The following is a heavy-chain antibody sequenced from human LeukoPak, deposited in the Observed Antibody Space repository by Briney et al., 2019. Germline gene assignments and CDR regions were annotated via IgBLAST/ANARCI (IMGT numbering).Heavy chain of an antibody. CDR2: ISGSGGST. CDR3: AKDPTWDCGGGCYSYGMDV. D-gene: IGHD2-21*01. CDR1: GFTFSSYA. V-gene: IGHV3-23*01. Sequence: GGSLRLSCAASGFTFSSYAMSWVRQAPGKGLEWVSAISGSGGSTYYADSVKGRFTISRDNSKNTLYLQMNSLRAEDTAVYYCAKDPTWDCGGGCYSYGMDVWGQGTTVTVSS. J-gene: IGHJ6*02.